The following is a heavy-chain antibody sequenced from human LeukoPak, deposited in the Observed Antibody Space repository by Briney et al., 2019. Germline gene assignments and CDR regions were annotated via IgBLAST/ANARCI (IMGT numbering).Heavy chain of an antibody. CDR3: ARADVDTTMVTAGAFDI. D-gene: IGHD5-18*01. CDR2: IYTSGST. CDR1: GGSISSYY. Sequence: SETLSLTCTVSGGSISSYYWSLLRQPAGKGLEWIGRIYTSGSTNYNPSLKSRVTMSVDTSKNQFSLKLSSVTAADTAVYYCARADVDTTMVTAGAFDIWGQGTMVTVSS. V-gene: IGHV4-4*07. J-gene: IGHJ3*02.